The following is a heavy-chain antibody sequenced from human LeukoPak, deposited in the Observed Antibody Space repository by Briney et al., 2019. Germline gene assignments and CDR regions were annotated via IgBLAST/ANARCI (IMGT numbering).Heavy chain of an antibody. D-gene: IGHD3-10*01. V-gene: IGHV4-31*03. CDR3: ARGWGSGSAIYYYYGMDV. J-gene: IGHJ6*04. CDR1: GGSISSGGYY. CDR2: IYYSGST. Sequence: PSETLSLTCTVSGGSISSGGYYWSWIRQHPGKGLEWIGYIYYSGSTYYNPSLKSRVTISVDTSKNQFSLKLSSVTAADTAVYYCARGWGSGSAIYYYYGMDVWGKGTTVTVSS.